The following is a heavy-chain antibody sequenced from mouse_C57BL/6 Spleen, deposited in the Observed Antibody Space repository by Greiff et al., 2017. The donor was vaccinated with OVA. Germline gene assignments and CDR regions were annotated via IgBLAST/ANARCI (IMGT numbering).Heavy chain of an antibody. CDR3: AKGVDSFYFDY. V-gene: IGHV1-82*01. CDR2: IYPGDGDT. J-gene: IGHJ2*01. CDR1: GYAFSSSW. Sequence: VQLQQSGPELVKPGASVKISFKASGYAFSSSWMNWVKQRPGKGLEWIGRIYPGDGDTNYNGKFKGKATLTADKSSSTAYMQLSSLTSEDSAVYFCAKGVDSFYFDYWGQGTTLTVSS. D-gene: IGHD3-2*01.